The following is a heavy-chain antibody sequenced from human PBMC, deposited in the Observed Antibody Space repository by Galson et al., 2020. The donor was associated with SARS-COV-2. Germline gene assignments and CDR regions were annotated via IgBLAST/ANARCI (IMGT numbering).Heavy chain of an antibody. CDR2: LSGGGGTT. Sequence: GGSLRLSCAASGFTFGNYAMAWVRQAPGKGLEWVSALSGGGGTTYYADSVKGRFTISRDNSNQIVHLQMNSLRAGDTAVYYCAKDLGYDTSGYSDWGQGTLVTVSS. V-gene: IGHV3-23*01. CDR3: AKDLGYDTSGYSD. D-gene: IGHD3-22*01. CDR1: GFTFGNYA. J-gene: IGHJ4*02.